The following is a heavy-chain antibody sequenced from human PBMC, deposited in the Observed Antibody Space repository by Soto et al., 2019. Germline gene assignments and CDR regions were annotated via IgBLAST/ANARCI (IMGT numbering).Heavy chain of an antibody. Sequence: GGSLRLSCAASGFTFSSYGMHWVRQAPGKGLEWVAVISYDGSNKYYADSVKGRFTISRDNSKNRLYLQMNSLRAEDTAVYYCAKVPRGTIFGLRETSEGYYYGMDVWGQGTTVTVSS. CDR1: GFTFSSYG. D-gene: IGHD3-3*01. V-gene: IGHV3-30*18. J-gene: IGHJ6*02. CDR3: AKVPRGTIFGLRETSEGYYYGMDV. CDR2: ISYDGSNK.